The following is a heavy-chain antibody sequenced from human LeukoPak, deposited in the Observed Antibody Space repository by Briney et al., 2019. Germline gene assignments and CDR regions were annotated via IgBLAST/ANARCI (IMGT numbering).Heavy chain of an antibody. D-gene: IGHD3-9*01. CDR2: ISSVGNT. CDR3: TRILTGHYNFDY. V-gene: IGHV3-23*01. CDR1: GFTFNNYA. J-gene: IGHJ4*02. Sequence: GGSLRLSCAASGFTFNNYAMTWVRQAPGKGLEWVSAISSVGNTYYTDSVKGRFTISRDYSKTTLYLQVNSLGAEDTAVYYCTRILTGHYNFDYWGQGTLVTVSS.